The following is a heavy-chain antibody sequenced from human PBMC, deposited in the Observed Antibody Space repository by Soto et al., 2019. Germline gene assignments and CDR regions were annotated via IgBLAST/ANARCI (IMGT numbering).Heavy chain of an antibody. D-gene: IGHD3-3*01. Sequence: QLHLVQSGAVVKKPGASVTVSCSASGYPVTAYYMHWVRQAPGRGLEWMGGINPATGAAKYTQTFQGRVTRTRATSTSTVFRELRGLTSEDTAVFYWARGGGVGVAGSAAFDMWGQGTLVTVSS. CDR3: ARGGGVGVAGSAAFDM. V-gene: IGHV1-2*02. J-gene: IGHJ3*02. CDR1: GYPVTAYY. CDR2: INPATGAA.